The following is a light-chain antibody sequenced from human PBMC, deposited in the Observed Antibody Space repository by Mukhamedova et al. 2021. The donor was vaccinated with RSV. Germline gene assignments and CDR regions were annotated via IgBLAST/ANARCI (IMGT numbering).Light chain of an antibody. CDR2: ATS. V-gene: IGKV1-39*01. Sequence: WYQRRVHGKAPNLLIFATSSLQSGVSSRFSGSGSETDFTLTISSLVPEDFATYYCQQTYRAFTFGPGTRVDIK. CDR3: QQTYRAFT. J-gene: IGKJ3*01.